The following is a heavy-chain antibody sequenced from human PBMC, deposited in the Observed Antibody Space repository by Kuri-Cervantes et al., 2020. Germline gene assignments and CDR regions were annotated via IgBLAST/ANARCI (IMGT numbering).Heavy chain of an antibody. J-gene: IGHJ4*02. Sequence: GGALRLSCEASGFTFSNFPFSWVRQAPGKGLEWVSSITTSSGITYYADSVKGRFTSSRNNSQNTLYLQMHSLRAGDTAVYYCTKRVLYVVATDNWGPGTLVTVSS. CDR1: GFTFSNFP. CDR3: TKRVLYVVATDN. V-gene: IGHV3-23*01. CDR2: ITTSSGIT. D-gene: IGHD5-12*01.